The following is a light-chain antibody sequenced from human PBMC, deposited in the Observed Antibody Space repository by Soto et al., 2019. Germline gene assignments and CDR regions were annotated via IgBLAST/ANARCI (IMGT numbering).Light chain of an antibody. Sequence: DIQMTQSPSSLSASVGARVTISCRASQAIASSLNWYQQKPGKAPNLLISAASTLHTGVPSRFSGGGSGTDFTLTISSLQLEDFATYCCQQTYSIPRTFGQGTTVEIK. CDR1: QAIASS. V-gene: IGKV1-39*01. J-gene: IGKJ1*01. CDR3: QQTYSIPRT. CDR2: AAS.